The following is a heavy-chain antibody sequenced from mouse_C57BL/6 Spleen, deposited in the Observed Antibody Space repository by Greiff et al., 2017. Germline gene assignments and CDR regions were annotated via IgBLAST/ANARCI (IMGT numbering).Heavy chain of an antibody. J-gene: IGHJ2*01. CDR3: TTGYGSSPDY. D-gene: IGHD1-1*01. CDR2: IDPENGAT. V-gene: IGHV14-4*01. CDR1: GFNIKDDY. Sequence: VQLKESGAELVRPGASVKLSCTASGFNIKDDYMHWVKQRPEQGLEWIGWIDPENGATEYASKFQGKATITADTSSNTAYLQLSSLTSEDTAVYYCTTGYGSSPDYWGQGTTLTVSS.